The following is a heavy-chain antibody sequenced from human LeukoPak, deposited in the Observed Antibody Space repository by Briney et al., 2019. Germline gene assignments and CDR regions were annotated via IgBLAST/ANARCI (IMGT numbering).Heavy chain of an antibody. J-gene: IGHJ4*02. CDR3: ARGEAYSNYEDY. V-gene: IGHV1-18*01. CDR2: ISAYNGAT. CDR1: GYTFTRYG. D-gene: IGHD4-11*01. Sequence: ASVKVSCKASGYTFTRYGISWVRQAPGQGLERMGWISAYNGATNYAQKLQDRVTMTTDTSTSTAYMELRSLRSDDTAVYYCARGEAYSNYEDYWGQGTLVTVSS.